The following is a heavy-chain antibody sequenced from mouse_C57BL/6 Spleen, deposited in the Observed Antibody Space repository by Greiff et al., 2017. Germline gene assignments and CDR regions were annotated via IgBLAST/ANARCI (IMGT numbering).Heavy chain of an antibody. Sequence: EVMLVESGAELVRPGASVKLSCTASGFNIKDDYMHWVKQRPEQGLEWIGWIDPENGDTEYASKFQGKATITADTSSNTAYLQLSSLTSEDTAVYYCTHMGLPVAYWGQGTLVTVSA. CDR3: THMGLPVAY. CDR1: GFNIKDDY. D-gene: IGHD2-10*01. J-gene: IGHJ3*01. CDR2: IDPENGDT. V-gene: IGHV14-4*01.